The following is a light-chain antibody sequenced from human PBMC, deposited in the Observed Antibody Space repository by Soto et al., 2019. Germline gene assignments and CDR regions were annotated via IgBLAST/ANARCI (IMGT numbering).Light chain of an antibody. V-gene: IGKV3-20*01. Sequence: EIVLTQSPGTLSLSPGERATLSCRASQSVSSSYLAWYQQKPGQAPRLIIYGASSRATGIPDRFSGSGSGTDFTLTISRLEPEAFAVYYCQQYGSSPFTFGPGTKVDIK. CDR3: QQYGSSPFT. CDR1: QSVSSSY. J-gene: IGKJ3*01. CDR2: GAS.